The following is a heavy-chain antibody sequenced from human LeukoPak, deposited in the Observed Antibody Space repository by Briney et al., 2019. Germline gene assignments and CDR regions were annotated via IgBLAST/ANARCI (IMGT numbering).Heavy chain of an antibody. V-gene: IGHV1-69*13. D-gene: IGHD3-10*01. CDR2: IIAIFGTP. CDR1: GYTFISYG. J-gene: IGHJ4*02. Sequence: EASVKVSCKASGYTFISYGISWVRQAPGQGLEWMGGIIAIFGTPKYAQNFQGRVTITADESTSTVYMELSSLRSDDTAVYFCATASNYYGSGPFGYWGQGTPVTVSS. CDR3: ATASNYYGSGPFGY.